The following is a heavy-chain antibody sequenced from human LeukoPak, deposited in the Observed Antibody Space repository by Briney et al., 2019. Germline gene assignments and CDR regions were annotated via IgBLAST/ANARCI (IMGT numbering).Heavy chain of an antibody. D-gene: IGHD2-2*01. V-gene: IGHV3-7*01. J-gene: IGHJ4*02. CDR2: IKQDGSEK. CDR3: ARDRIEGVVPAIDY. Sequence: GGSLRLSCAASGFTFSSYWMSWVRQAPGKGLEWVANIKQDGSEKYYVDSVKGRFTISRDNAKNSLYLQMNSLRAEDTAVYYCARDRIEGVVPAIDYWGQGTLVTVSS. CDR1: GFTFSSYW.